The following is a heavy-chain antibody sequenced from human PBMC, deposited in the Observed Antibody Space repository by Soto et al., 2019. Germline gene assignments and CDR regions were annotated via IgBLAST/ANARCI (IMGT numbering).Heavy chain of an antibody. J-gene: IGHJ5*02. V-gene: IGHV4-59*08. Sequence: SETLSLTCTVSGGSISSYYWSWIRQPPGKGLEWIGYIYYSGSTNYNPSLKSRVTISVDTSKNQFSLKLSSVTAADTAVYYCARTLDDMGGVHWFDPWGQGTLVTVSS. CDR3: ARTLDDMGGVHWFDP. CDR1: GGSISSYY. CDR2: IYYSGST. D-gene: IGHD3-3*01.